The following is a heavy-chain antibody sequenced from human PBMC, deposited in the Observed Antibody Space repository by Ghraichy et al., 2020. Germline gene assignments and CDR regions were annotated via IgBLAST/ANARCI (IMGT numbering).Heavy chain of an antibody. D-gene: IGHD6-13*01. CDR1: GGSIGSPTYY. J-gene: IGHJ5*02. CDR2: IYNNGGT. CDR3: ARGGIAAYNWFDP. V-gene: IGHV4-61*02. Sequence: SETLSLTCSVSGGSIGSPTYYWNWIRRPAGRGLEWIGRIYNNGGTNYNTSLKSRVTISVDTSKNQFSLHLSSVTAVDTAVYYCARGGIAAYNWFDPWGQGTLV.